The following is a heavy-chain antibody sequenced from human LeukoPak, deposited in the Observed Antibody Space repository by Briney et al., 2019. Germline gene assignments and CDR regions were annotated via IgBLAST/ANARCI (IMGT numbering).Heavy chain of an antibody. D-gene: IGHD6-6*01. CDR2: MNPNSGNT. CDR3: ARGRGGLSSIAARPFDP. V-gene: IGHV1-8*01. J-gene: IGHJ5*02. CDR1: GYTFTSYD. Sequence: ASVKVSCKASGYTFTSYDINWVRQATGQGLEWMGWMNPNSGNTGYAQKFQGRVTMTRNTSISTAYMELSSLRSEDTAVYYCARGRGGLSSIAARPFDPWGQGTLVTVSS.